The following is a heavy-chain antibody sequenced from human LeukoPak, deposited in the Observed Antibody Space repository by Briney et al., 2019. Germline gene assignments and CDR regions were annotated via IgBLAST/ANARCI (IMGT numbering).Heavy chain of an antibody. CDR1: GFTFSSYG. Sequence: WGSLRLSCAASGFTFSSYGMHWVRQAPGKGLEWVAVISYDGSNKYYADSVKGRFTISRENSKNTLYLQMNSLGAEDTAVYYCTKEKFGGDAFDIWGQGTMVTVSS. V-gene: IGHV3-30*18. J-gene: IGHJ3*02. D-gene: IGHD3-10*01. CDR3: TKEKFGGDAFDI. CDR2: ISYDGSNK.